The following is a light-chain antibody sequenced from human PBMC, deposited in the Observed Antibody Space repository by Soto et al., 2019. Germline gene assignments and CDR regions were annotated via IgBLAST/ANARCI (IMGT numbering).Light chain of an antibody. CDR1: KSDIGTYDF. Sequence: QSVLTQPRSVSGSPGQSVTISCTGSKSDIGTYDFVSWFQQSPGIAPKLLIYDVNKRPSGVPDRFSGSKSGNTASLTISGLQADDEADYYCCSATGTYTVVFGGGTKVTVL. CDR3: CSATGTYTVV. CDR2: DVN. J-gene: IGLJ2*01. V-gene: IGLV2-11*01.